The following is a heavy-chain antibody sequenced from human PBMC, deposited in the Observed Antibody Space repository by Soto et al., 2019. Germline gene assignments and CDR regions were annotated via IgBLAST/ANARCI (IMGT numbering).Heavy chain of an antibody. CDR1: GYTFTSYA. D-gene: IGHD5-18*01. Sequence: ASVKVSCKASGYTFTSYAMHWVRQASGQRLEWMGWINAGNGNTKYSQKFQGRVTITRDTSASTAYMELSSLRSEDTALYYCAKDPGYSYGYNWGQGTLVTVSS. V-gene: IGHV1-3*01. CDR3: AKDPGYSYGYN. CDR2: INAGNGNT. J-gene: IGHJ4*02.